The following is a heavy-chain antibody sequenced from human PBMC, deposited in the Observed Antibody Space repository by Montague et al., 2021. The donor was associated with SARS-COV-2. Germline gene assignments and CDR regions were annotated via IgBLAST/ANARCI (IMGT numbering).Heavy chain of an antibody. CDR3: ARHGLSGYCGFVPARH. CDR2: IYYSGRT. Sequence: SETLSLTCTVSGGSIASSSYYWDWTRQPPGQGLEYIGSIYYSGRTFYNPSLKSRITMSVDTSRHQFSLNLTSVTAADTAGYFCARHGLSGYCGFVPARHWGRGTLVIVSS. CDR1: GGSIASSSYY. J-gene: IGHJ4*02. D-gene: IGHD3-22*01. V-gene: IGHV4-39*01.